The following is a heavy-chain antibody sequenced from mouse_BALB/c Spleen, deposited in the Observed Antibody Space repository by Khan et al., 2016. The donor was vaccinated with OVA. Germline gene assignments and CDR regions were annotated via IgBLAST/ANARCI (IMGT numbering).Heavy chain of an antibody. CDR1: GYTFINYW. V-gene: IGHV1-7*01. J-gene: IGHJ2*01. D-gene: IGHD1-1*01. CDR2: INPDTGNT. Sequence: QVRLQQSGAELAKPGASVKMSCKASGYTFINYWIVWVKQRPGQGLEWIGYINPDTGNTEYNQNFKDKATLTADKSSTTAYMQLSSLTSEDSAVYYCSRRGLRWDFDYWGQGTTLTVSS. CDR3: SRRGLRWDFDY.